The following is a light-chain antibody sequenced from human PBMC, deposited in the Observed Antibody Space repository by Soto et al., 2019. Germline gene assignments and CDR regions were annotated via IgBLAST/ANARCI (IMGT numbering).Light chain of an antibody. J-gene: IGKJ3*01. CDR2: AAS. CDR3: QKYSSVPV. CDR1: QDIRNF. V-gene: IGKV1-27*01. Sequence: DIQMTQSPTSLSASVGDRVTITCRASQDIRNFVAWYQQKPGKAPKLLIYAASTLQSGVPSRFSGSGSGTDFTLTINSLQPEDFATYSCQKYSSVPVFGPGTKVEIQ.